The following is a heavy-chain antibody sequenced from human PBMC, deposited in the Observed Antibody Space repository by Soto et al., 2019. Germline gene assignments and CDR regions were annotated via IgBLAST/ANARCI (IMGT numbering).Heavy chain of an antibody. CDR3: ARLECSGGSCYHADY. J-gene: IGHJ4*02. CDR2: IDPSDSYT. CDR1: GYSFTSYW. Sequence: GESLKISCKGSGYSFTSYWISWVRQMPGKGLEWMGRIDPSDSYTNYSPSFQGHVTISADKSISTAYLQWSSLKASDTAMYYCARLECSGGSCYHADYWGQGTLVTVSS. V-gene: IGHV5-10-1*01. D-gene: IGHD2-15*01.